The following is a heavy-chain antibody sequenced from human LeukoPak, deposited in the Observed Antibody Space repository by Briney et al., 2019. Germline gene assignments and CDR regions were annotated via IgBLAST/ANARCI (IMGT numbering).Heavy chain of an antibody. Sequence: PGRSLRLSCAASGFTFSNYALHWVRQAPGKGLEWVAVISYNDTNKYYVDSVKGRFTISRDNSKNTLYLQMNSLRAEDTAVYYCARLVVPAEDYWGQGTLVTVSS. CDR3: ARLVVPAEDY. D-gene: IGHD2-2*01. CDR2: ISYNDTNK. J-gene: IGHJ4*02. CDR1: GFTFSNYA. V-gene: IGHV3-30*04.